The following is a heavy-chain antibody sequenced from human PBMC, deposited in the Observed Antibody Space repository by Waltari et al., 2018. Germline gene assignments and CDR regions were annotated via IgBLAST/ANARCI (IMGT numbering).Heavy chain of an antibody. D-gene: IGHD6-13*01. CDR1: GFSLNTYGMR. CDR3: ARLLGPAAHWYFGL. V-gene: IGHV2-70*04. Sequence: QVTLEESGPALVKPTQTLTLTCSVSGFSLNTYGMRVTWIRQPPGKALEWLARSDWDDENIYNRSLESRLTSSKDSSKNQVVLIVANVDPTDTATYYCARLLGPAAHWYFGLWGRGTLVTVSS. J-gene: IGHJ2*01. CDR2: SDWDDEN.